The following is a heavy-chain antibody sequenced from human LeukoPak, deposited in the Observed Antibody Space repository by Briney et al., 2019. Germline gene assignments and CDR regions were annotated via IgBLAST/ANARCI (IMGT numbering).Heavy chain of an antibody. CDR2: IIPIFGTA. J-gene: IGHJ4*02. D-gene: IGHD5-12*01. V-gene: IGHV1-69*01. CDR3: ASGSSGGVATMY. Sequence: SVKVSCKASGGTFSSYAISWVRQAPGQGLEWMGGIIPIFGTANYAQKFQGRDTITADESTSTAYMELSSLRSEDTAVYYCASGSSGGVATMYWGQGTLVTVSS. CDR1: GGTFSSYA.